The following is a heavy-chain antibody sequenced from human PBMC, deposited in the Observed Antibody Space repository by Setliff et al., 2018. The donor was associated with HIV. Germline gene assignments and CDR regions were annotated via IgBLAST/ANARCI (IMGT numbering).Heavy chain of an antibody. J-gene: IGHJ5*02. Sequence: CTVSGDSITSGHFYWGWIRQAPGKGLEWIGNILDGRVTFFNPSLRGRVTISVDASKNQVSLNLRSVTAADSAVYHCARPHSGRGGGAYFDPWGQGILVTAPQ. CDR1: GDSITSGHFY. D-gene: IGHD6-19*01. V-gene: IGHV4-39*01. CDR2: ILDGRVT. CDR3: ARPHSGRGGGAYFDP.